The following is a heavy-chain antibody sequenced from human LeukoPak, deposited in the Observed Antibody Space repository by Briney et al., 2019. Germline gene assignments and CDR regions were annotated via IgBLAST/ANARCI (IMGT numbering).Heavy chain of an antibody. Sequence: SETLSLTCTVSGGSISSYYWGWIRQPPGKGLEWIGSIYYSGSTYYNPSLKSRVTISVDTSKNQFSLKLNSVSAADTAVYYCARDGTIFGVVISPDAFDIWGQGTMVTVSS. V-gene: IGHV4-39*07. CDR3: ARDGTIFGVVISPDAFDI. CDR1: GGSISSYY. CDR2: IYYSGST. J-gene: IGHJ3*02. D-gene: IGHD3-3*01.